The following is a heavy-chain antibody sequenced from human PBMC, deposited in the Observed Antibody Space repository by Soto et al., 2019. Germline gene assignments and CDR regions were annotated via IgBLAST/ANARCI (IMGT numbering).Heavy chain of an antibody. CDR3: TTGPNLRPLAAFDI. J-gene: IGHJ3*02. V-gene: IGHV3-15*01. Sequence: VQLVESGGGLVKPGGSLRLSCAASGFTFTNAWMTWVRQGPGKGLEWVGRIKSKSDGGTIDYAAPVKGRFTISRDDSKNTLYLQMNSLITEDTAVYYCTTGPNLRPLAAFDIWGQGTVVTVSS. CDR2: IKSKSDGGTI. CDR1: GFTFTNAW.